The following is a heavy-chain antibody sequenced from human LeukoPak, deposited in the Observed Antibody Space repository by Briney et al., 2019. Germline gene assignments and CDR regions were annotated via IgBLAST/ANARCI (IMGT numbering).Heavy chain of an antibody. CDR3: ARGVEPLAANTLAY. Sequence: PGGPLRLSCAASGFTVITNDMTWVRQAPGKGLEWVSVLYSDGNTKYADSVQGRFTISRDNSKNPLYLEMNSLSPDDTAVYYCARGVEPLAANTLAYWGQGTLVTVSS. D-gene: IGHD1-14*01. CDR2: LYSDGNT. CDR1: GFTVITND. V-gene: IGHV3-53*01. J-gene: IGHJ4*02.